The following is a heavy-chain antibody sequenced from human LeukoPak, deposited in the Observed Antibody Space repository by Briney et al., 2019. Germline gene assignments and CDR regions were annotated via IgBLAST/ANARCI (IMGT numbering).Heavy chain of an antibody. CDR1: GYTFTDYY. CDR2: INPNSGGT. J-gene: IGHJ4*02. V-gene: IGHV1-2*02. D-gene: IGHD4-23*01. Sequence: ASVKVSCKASGYTFTDYYMHWVRQAPGQGLEWMGWINPNSGGTNYAQKLQGRVTMTTDTSTSTAYMELRSLRSDDTAVYYCARDWGVWVAGDNWPVPYFDYWGQGTLVTVSS. CDR3: ARDWGVWVAGDNWPVPYFDY.